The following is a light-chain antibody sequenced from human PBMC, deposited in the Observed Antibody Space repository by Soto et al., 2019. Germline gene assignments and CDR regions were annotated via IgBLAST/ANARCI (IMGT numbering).Light chain of an antibody. V-gene: IGKV3-15*01. CDR2: GPS. Sequence: EIVMTQSPATLSVSPGERATLSCRASQGVSDNLAWYQQRPGQPPRLLIYGPSTRATGIPARFSGSGSGKEFTLTISSLQSEDFAVYYCQKYNDWPLTFGRGTKVDIK. CDR3: QKYNDWPLT. CDR1: QGVSDN. J-gene: IGKJ3*01.